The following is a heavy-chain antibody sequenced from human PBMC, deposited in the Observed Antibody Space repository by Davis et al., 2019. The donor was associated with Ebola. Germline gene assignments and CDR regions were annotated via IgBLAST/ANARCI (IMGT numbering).Heavy chain of an antibody. CDR1: GYSISSGYY. D-gene: IGHD2-21*02. V-gene: IGHV4-38-2*02. Sequence: PSETLSLTCTVSGYSISSGYYWGWIRQPPGKGLEWIGSIYHSGSTYYNPSLKSRVTISVDTSKNQFSLKLSSVTAADTAVYYCAREVRRVTTYGMDVWGQGTTVTVSS. CDR3: AREVRRVTTYGMDV. J-gene: IGHJ6*02. CDR2: IYHSGST.